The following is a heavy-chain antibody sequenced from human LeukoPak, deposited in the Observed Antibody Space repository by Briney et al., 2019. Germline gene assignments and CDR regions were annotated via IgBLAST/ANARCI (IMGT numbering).Heavy chain of an antibody. J-gene: IGHJ6*03. D-gene: IGHD3-10*01. CDR3: ARDEGDRITMVRGNYHYYMDV. CDR2: IKQDVSEK. Sequence: GGSLRLSCAASGLTFSSCCMSWVRQAPGKGLEWVANIKQDVSEKYYVDSVKGLFTISRDNAKNSLYLQMNSLRAEDTAVYYCARDEGDRITMVRGNYHYYMDVWGKGTTVTVSS. V-gene: IGHV3-7*01. CDR1: GLTFSSCC.